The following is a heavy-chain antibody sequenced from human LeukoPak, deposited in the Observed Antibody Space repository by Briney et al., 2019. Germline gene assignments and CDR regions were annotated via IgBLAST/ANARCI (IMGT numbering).Heavy chain of an antibody. D-gene: IGHD3-10*01. V-gene: IGHV4-4*07. Sequence: PSETLSLTCTVSGGSISSYYWSWIRQPAGKGLEWIGRIYTSGSTNYNPSLKSRVTMSVDTSKNQFSLKLSSVTAADTAVYYCARGGNRFGGFYFDYWGQGSLVTVSS. CDR1: GGSISSYY. J-gene: IGHJ4*02. CDR2: IYTSGST. CDR3: ARGGNRFGGFYFDY.